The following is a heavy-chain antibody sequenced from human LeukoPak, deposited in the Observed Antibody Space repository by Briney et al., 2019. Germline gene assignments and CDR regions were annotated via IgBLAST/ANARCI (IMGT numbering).Heavy chain of an antibody. CDR3: ARGRSNRDY. D-gene: IGHD3-16*01. CDR2: INHSESTGT. J-gene: IGHJ4*02. Sequence: SETLSLTCAVYGGSFSGYYWTWIRQPPGKGLEWIGEINHSESTGTNYNPSLKSRVTISVDASRMQFSLKLSSVTAADTAVYYCARGRSNRDYWGQGTLVTVSS. CDR1: GGSFSGYY. V-gene: IGHV4-34*01.